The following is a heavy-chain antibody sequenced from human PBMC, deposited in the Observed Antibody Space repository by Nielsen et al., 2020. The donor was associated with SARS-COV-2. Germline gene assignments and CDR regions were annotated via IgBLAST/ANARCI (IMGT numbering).Heavy chain of an antibody. D-gene: IGHD4-17*01. CDR2: IKQDGSEK. J-gene: IGHJ4*02. CDR1: GFTFSSYW. Sequence: GESLKISCAASGFTFSSYWMSWVRQAPGKGLESVANIKQDGSEKYYVDSVKGRFTISRDNAKNSLFLQMNSLRAEDTAVYYCARGHDYGDYAADYWGQGTLVTVSS. V-gene: IGHV3-7*03. CDR3: ARGHDYGDYAADY.